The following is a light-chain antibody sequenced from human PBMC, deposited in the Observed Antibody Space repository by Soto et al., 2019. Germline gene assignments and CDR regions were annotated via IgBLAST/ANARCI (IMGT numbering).Light chain of an antibody. CDR1: QGISNY. J-gene: IGKJ1*01. CDR3: LPHNSYPRT. CDR2: SES. Sequence: DIQMTQSPSSMSASVGDRDTITCRASQGISNYLAWFQQKPGKVPKRLIYSESSLQSGVQSRFRGSGSGTEFTLTISSLQPEDFATYYCLPHNSYPRTLGQGTKV. V-gene: IGKV1-17*03.